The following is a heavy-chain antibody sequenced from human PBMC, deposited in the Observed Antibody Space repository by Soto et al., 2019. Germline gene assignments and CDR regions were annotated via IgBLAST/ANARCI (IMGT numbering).Heavy chain of an antibody. D-gene: IGHD6-25*01. CDR3: GRHTAAAGSPLTVYYALDV. J-gene: IGHJ6*02. V-gene: IGHV3-30-3*01. CDR1: GFTFSSYA. Sequence: QVQLVESGGGVVQPGRSLRLSCAASGFTFSSYAMHWVRQAPGKGLEWVAVISYDGSNKYYADSVKGRFTISRDNSKNKPYLQTNSLRAEDTAVYYCGRHTAAAGSPLTVYYALDVWGQGTTVTVSS. CDR2: ISYDGSNK.